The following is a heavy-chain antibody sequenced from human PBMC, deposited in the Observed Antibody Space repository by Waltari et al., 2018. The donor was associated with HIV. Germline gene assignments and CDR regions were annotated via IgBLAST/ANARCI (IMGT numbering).Heavy chain of an antibody. J-gene: IGHJ6*02. CDR1: GGSFTSYY. V-gene: IGHV4-34*02. D-gene: IGHD2-2*01. CDR2: INHSGST. CDR3: ASLRKRSTNEYYYFGLDV. Sequence: QVHLTQWGAGLLKPSETLSLTCAVYGGSFTSYYWSWIRQPPGKGPEWIGEINHSGSTSYNPSLKSRVTISVDTSKNQFSLKLTSVTAADTAVYYCASLRKRSTNEYYYFGLDVWGQGTTVIVSS.